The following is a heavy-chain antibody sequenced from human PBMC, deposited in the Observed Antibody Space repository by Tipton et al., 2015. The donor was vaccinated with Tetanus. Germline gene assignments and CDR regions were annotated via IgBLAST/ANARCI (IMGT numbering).Heavy chain of an antibody. Sequence: GSLRLSCAASGFTFSSYSMNWVRRAPGKGLEWVSSISSSSSYIYYADSVKGRFTISRDNAKNSLYLQMNSLRAEDTAVYYCAKVRGIVVVVARFDYWGQGTLVTVSS. J-gene: IGHJ4*02. V-gene: IGHV3-21*04. CDR2: ISSSSSYI. CDR3: AKVRGIVVVVARFDY. CDR1: GFTFSSYS. D-gene: IGHD2-15*01.